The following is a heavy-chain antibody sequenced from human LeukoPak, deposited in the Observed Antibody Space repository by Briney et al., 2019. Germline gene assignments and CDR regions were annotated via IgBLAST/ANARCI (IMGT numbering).Heavy chain of an antibody. V-gene: IGHV3-23*01. CDR3: AKAPFDYGDYVARYYFDY. J-gene: IGHJ4*02. Sequence: GGSLRLSCAASGFTFSSYAMSWVRQAPGKGLEWVSAISGSGGSTYYADPVRGRFTISRDNSKNTLHLQMNSLRAEDTAVYYCAKAPFDYGDYVARYYFDYWGQGTLVTVSS. CDR2: ISGSGGST. CDR1: GFTFSSYA. D-gene: IGHD4-17*01.